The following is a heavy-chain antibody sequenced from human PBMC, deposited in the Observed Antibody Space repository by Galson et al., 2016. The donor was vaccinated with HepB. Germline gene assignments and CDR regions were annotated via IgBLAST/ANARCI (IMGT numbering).Heavy chain of an antibody. Sequence: SLRLSCAASGFTFNNYAMNWVRQAPGKGLEWVSAISGSGGYTYYAGSVKGRFPISRVNSKNTLYLQMDRLRAEDTAVYYCAKDRGIGYSYGYSSEYYGMDVWGPGTTVTVSS. CDR1: GFTFNNYA. CDR3: AKDRGIGYSYGYSSEYYGMDV. D-gene: IGHD5-18*01. J-gene: IGHJ6*02. V-gene: IGHV3-23*01. CDR2: ISGSGGYT.